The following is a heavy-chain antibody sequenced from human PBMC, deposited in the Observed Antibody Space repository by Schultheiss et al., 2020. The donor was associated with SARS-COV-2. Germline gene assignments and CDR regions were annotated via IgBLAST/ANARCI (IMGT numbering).Heavy chain of an antibody. CDR2: IYYSGST. D-gene: IGHD6-13*01. J-gene: IGHJ6*02. Sequence: SETLSLTCAVSGGSISSGGYSWSWIRQHPGKGLEWIRYIYYSGSTYYNQSLKSRVTISVDTSKNQFSLKLSSVTAADTAVYYCARDRQRIAAAGTAVKDLWLVYGMDVWGQGTTVTVSS. V-gene: IGHV4-31*11. CDR1: GGSISSGGYS. CDR3: ARDRQRIAAAGTAVKDLWLVYGMDV.